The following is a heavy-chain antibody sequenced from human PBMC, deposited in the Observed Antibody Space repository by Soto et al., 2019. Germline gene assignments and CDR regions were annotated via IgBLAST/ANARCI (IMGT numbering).Heavy chain of an antibody. CDR1: GYTLTSYG. CDR2: ISAHNGNT. Sequence: QVQVVQSGAEVKKPGASVKVSCKASGYTLTSYGISWVRQAPGQGLKWMGWISAHNGNTNNAQKLQGRVTMTTDTSTSTAYMELRSLRSDAAAVYYCARFGPYDSSGYYPNHDACHTGGQGTMVAVSP. D-gene: IGHD3-22*01. V-gene: IGHV1-18*04. CDR3: ARFGPYDSSGYYPNHDACHT. J-gene: IGHJ3*02.